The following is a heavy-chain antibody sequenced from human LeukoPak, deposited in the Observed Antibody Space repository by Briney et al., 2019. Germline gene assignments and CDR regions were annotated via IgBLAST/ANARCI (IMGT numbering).Heavy chain of an antibody. CDR3: ARQQQLVTGWFDP. CDR1: GYTFTSYD. J-gene: IGHJ5*02. D-gene: IGHD6-13*01. V-gene: IGHV1-8*01. Sequence: ASVKVSCKASGYTFTSYDINWVRQAPGQGLEWMGWLNPNSGNTGYAQKFQGGVTMTRDTSTDTAYLELRSLRSEDTAVYYCARQQQLVTGWFDPWGQGTLVTVSS. CDR2: LNPNSGNT.